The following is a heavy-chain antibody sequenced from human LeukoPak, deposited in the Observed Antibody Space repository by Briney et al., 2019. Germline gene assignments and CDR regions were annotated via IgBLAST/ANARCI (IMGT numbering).Heavy chain of an antibody. Sequence: GASVKVSCKASGYTFTSYGISWVRQAPGQGLEWMGWISAYNGNTNYAQKLQGRVTMTTDTSTSTAYMELRSLRSDDTAVYYCARDGLGYDFWSGLNWFDPWGQGTLVTVSS. V-gene: IGHV1-18*01. CDR1: GYTFTSYG. D-gene: IGHD3-3*01. CDR2: ISAYNGNT. J-gene: IGHJ5*02. CDR3: ARDGLGYDFWSGLNWFDP.